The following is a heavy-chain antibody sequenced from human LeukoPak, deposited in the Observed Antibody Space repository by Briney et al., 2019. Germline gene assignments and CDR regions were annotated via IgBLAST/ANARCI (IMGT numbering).Heavy chain of an antibody. J-gene: IGHJ4*02. Sequence: GASVKVSCKASGYTLTSYDINWVRQATGQGLEWMGWMNPNSGNTGYAQKFQGRVTITRNTSISTAYMELRSLRSEDTAVYYCARGSGSYYDFDYWGQGTLVTVSS. V-gene: IGHV1-8*03. CDR2: MNPNSGNT. D-gene: IGHD1-26*01. CDR3: ARGSGSYYDFDY. CDR1: GYTLTSYD.